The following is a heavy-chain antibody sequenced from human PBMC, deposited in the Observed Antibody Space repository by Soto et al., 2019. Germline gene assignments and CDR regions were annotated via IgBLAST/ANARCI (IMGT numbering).Heavy chain of an antibody. CDR3: VTSSGYH. CDR2: VWEDGTNE. V-gene: IGHV3-33*03. CDR1: GFSFSDYG. D-gene: IGHD6-25*01. Sequence: PGGSLRLSCAASGFSFSDYGMNWVRQAPHKGLELVATVWEDGTNEYYADAVRGRFSISRDNSRNTLFLQMYSLTVDDTATYYCVTSSGYHWGQGTRVT. J-gene: IGHJ4*01.